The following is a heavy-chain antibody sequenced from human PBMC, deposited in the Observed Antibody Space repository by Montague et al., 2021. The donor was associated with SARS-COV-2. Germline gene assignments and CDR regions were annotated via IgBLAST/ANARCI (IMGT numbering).Heavy chain of an antibody. D-gene: IGHD6-13*01. V-gene: IGHV4-61*02. Sequence: TLSLTCTIPGGSISSDSYCWRLIRQPTGKGRMWIGRSYTSGSTNYNPSLKSRVTISVDTSKNQFSLKLSSVTAADTAVYYCARGFRQLVLFDYYYGMDVWGQGTTVTVSS. J-gene: IGHJ6*02. CDR3: ARGFRQLVLFDYYYGMDV. CDR1: GGSISSDSYC. CDR2: SYTSGST.